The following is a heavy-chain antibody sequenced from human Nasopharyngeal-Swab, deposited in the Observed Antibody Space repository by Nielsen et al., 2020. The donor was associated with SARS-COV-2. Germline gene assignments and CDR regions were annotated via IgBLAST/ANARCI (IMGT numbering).Heavy chain of an antibody. CDR3: ARNGWGRWLQFNY. V-gene: IGHV3-7*01. CDR2: IKQDGSEK. J-gene: IGHJ4*02. Sequence: GESLKISCAASGFSLSDYWMSWVRQTPGRGLEWLAYIKQDGSEKYYVDSVRGRFTTSRDNAKNSVYLQMNSLRVDDTALYYCARNGWGRWLQFNYTGQGTLVTVSS. CDR1: GFSLSDYW. D-gene: IGHD5-24*01.